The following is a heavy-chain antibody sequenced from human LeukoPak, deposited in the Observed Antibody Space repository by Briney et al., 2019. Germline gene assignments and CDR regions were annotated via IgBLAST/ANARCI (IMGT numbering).Heavy chain of an antibody. Sequence: GGSLRLSCAASGFTFSSYSMNWVRQAPGKGLEWVSYISSSSTTIYYVDSVKGRFTISRDNAKNSLYLQLNSLRAEDTAVYYCARDGGSGTRGYYYYGMDVWGQGTTVTVSS. CDR1: GFTFSSYS. V-gene: IGHV3-48*04. CDR3: ARDGGSGTRGYYYYGMDV. D-gene: IGHD3-10*01. J-gene: IGHJ6*02. CDR2: ISSSSTTI.